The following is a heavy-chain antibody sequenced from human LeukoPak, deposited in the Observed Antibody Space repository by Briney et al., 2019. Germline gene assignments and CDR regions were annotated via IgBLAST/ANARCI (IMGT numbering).Heavy chain of an antibody. Sequence: PGGSLRLSCAASGFTFSSYEMNWVRQAPGKGLEWVSYISSSGSTIYYADSVKGRFTISRDNAKNSLYLQMNSLGAEDTAVYYCAADRIVANYYYYYGMDVWGQGTTVTVSS. V-gene: IGHV3-48*03. CDR1: GFTFSSYE. D-gene: IGHD6-13*01. J-gene: IGHJ6*02. CDR3: AADRIVANYYYYYGMDV. CDR2: ISSSGSTI.